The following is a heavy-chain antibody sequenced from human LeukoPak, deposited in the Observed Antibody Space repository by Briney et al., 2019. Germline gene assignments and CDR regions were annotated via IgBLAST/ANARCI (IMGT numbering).Heavy chain of an antibody. V-gene: IGHV3-30*18. J-gene: IGHJ4*02. Sequence: PGGSLRLSCAASGFTFSSYGMHGVRQAPGKGLEWVAFITYDGTNTYYADSVKGRFTISRDNSKNTLYLQMNSLRPEDTAVYYCAKDREFRDIVVVVAAMTHRGRGTLVTVSS. CDR1: GFTFSSYG. D-gene: IGHD2-15*01. CDR3: AKDREFRDIVVVVAAMTH. CDR2: ITYDGTNT.